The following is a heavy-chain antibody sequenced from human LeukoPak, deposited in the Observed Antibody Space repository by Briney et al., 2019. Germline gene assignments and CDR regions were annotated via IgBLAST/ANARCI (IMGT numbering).Heavy chain of an antibody. V-gene: IGHV3-30-3*01. D-gene: IGHD2-2*02. CDR2: ISYDGSNK. CDR3: ARDLWPIVVVPAAILAC. J-gene: IGHJ4*02. CDR1: GFTFSSYA. Sequence: GGSLRLSCAASGFTFSSYAMHWVRQAPGKGLEWVAVISYDGSNKYYADSVKGRFTISRDNSKNTLYLQMNSLRAEDTAVYYCARDLWPIVVVPAAILACWGQGTLVTVSS.